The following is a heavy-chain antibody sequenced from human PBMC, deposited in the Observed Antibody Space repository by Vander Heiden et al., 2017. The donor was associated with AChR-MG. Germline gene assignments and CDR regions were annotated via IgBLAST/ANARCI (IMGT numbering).Heavy chain of an antibody. CDR1: GYTLTSYD. CDR3: ARGRGYSYGYDY. J-gene: IGHJ4*02. Sequence: QVQLVQSGAEVKTPGASVTVSCKASGYTLTSYDINWVRQATGQGLEWMGWMNPNSGNTGYAQKFQGRVTMTRNTSISTAYMELSSLRSEDTAVYYCARGRGYSYGYDYWGQGTLVTVSS. D-gene: IGHD5-18*01. V-gene: IGHV1-8*01. CDR2: MNPNSGNT.